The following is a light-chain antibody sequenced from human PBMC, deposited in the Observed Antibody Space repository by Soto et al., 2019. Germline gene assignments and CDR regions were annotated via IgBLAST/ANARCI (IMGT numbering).Light chain of an antibody. J-gene: IGKJ1*01. CDR2: AAS. Sequence: MTQSPSSLSASTGDRVTITCRASQGISSYLAWYQQKPGKAPKLLIYAASTLQSGVPSRFSGSGSGTEFTLTISGLQPDDFASYYCQQYYSSWTFGQGTKVDIK. V-gene: IGKV1-8*01. CDR3: QQYYSSWT. CDR1: QGISSY.